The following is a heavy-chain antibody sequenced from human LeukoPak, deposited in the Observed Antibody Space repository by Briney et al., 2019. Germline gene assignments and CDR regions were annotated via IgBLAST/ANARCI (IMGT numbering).Heavy chain of an antibody. CDR3: AKGTYLDD. CDR2: ISYDGSNK. J-gene: IGHJ4*02. Sequence: GGSLRLSCAASGFSFSSYVMHWVRQAPGKGLEWVSVISYDGSNKDDADSVKGRFSIDRDNSKDILYLQMNSLRAEDTAVYYCAKGTYLDDWGQGTLVTVSS. V-gene: IGHV3-30-3*01. CDR1: GFSFSSYV.